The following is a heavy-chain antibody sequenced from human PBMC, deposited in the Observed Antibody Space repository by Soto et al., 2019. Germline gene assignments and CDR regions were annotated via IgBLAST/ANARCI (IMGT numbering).Heavy chain of an antibody. Sequence: SVKVSCKASGGTFSSYTISWVRQAPGQGLEWMGRIIPILGIANYAQKFQGRVTITADKSTSTAYMELSSLRSDDTAVYYCARDLGAIYDILTGYGMDVWG. CDR3: ARDLGAIYDILTGYGMDV. CDR1: GGTFSSYT. D-gene: IGHD3-9*01. J-gene: IGHJ6*02. V-gene: IGHV1-69*04. CDR2: IIPILGIA.